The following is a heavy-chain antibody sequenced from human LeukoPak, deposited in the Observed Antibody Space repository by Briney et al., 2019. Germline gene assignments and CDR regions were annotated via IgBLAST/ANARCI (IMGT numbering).Heavy chain of an antibody. CDR1: GGSISSSSYY. J-gene: IGHJ3*02. Sequence: SETLSLTCTVSGGSISSSSYYWGWIRQPPGKGLEWIGSIYYSGSTYYNPSLKSRVTMSVDTSKNQFSLKLSSVTAADTAVYYCARDLHYDFWSGSHDAFDIWGQGTMVTVSS. CDR2: IYYSGST. V-gene: IGHV4-39*07. CDR3: ARDLHYDFWSGSHDAFDI. D-gene: IGHD3-3*01.